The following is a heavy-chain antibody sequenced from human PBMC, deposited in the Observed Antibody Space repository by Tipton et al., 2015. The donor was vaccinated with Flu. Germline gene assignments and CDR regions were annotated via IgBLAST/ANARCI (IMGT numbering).Heavy chain of an antibody. J-gene: IGHJ5*02. CDR3: TRGGGRLDWFDP. Sequence: SLRLSCAASGFTFSDYYMSWIRQLPGKGLEWVSHISSSGSTINYADSVKGRFTISRDNAKNSLYLQMNSLRAEDTAVYYCTRGGGRLDWFDPWGQGALVTVSS. CDR2: ISSSGSTI. V-gene: IGHV3-11*01. CDR1: GFTFSDYY. D-gene: IGHD3-10*01.